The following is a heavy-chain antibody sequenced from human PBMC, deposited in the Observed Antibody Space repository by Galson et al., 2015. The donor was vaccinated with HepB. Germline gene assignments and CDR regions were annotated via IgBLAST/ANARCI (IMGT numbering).Heavy chain of an antibody. CDR2: IGGAGFA. V-gene: IGHV3-13*04. D-gene: IGHD6-13*01. J-gene: IGHJ6*02. CDR3: ARGVGGYSRNWIISYYGMDV. Sequence: SLRLSCAASGFTFSLYDMHWVRQVPGKGLEWVSGIGGAGFAYYAGSVKGRFTISRENGKSSLFLQMNSLRPEDTAVYYCARGVGGYSRNWIISYYGMDVWGQGTTVTVSS. CDR1: GFTFSLYD.